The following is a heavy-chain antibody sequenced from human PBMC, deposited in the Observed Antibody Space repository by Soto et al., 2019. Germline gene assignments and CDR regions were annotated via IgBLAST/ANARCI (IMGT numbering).Heavy chain of an antibody. J-gene: IGHJ4*02. CDR2: ISYDGSNK. CDR3: ARPVSGWYVAPFDY. D-gene: IGHD6-19*01. Sequence: PGASVRLSXSASGFTFSSYRMHRARRAPGKGLEWVAVISYDGSNKYYADSVKGRFTISRDNSKNTLYLQMNSLRAEDTAVYYCARPVSGWYVAPFDYWGQGTLVTVSS. CDR1: GFTFSSYR. V-gene: IGHV3-30*03.